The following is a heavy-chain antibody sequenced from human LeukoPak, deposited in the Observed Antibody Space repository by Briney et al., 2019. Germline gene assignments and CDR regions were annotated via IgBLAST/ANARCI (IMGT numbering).Heavy chain of an antibody. CDR2: IRRKANSYAT. CDR1: GFTFSSYW. Sequence: GGSLRLSCAASGFTFSSYWMHWVRQAPGKGLEWVGRIRRKANSYATAYAASVKGRFTISRDDSKNTAYLQMNSLKTEDTAVYYCTRYSNWNYGYWYFDLWGRGTLVTVSS. J-gene: IGHJ2*01. CDR3: TRYSNWNYGYWYFDL. V-gene: IGHV3-73*01. D-gene: IGHD1-7*01.